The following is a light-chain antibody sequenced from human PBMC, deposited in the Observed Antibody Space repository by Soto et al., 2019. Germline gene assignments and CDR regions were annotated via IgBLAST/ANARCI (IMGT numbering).Light chain of an antibody. CDR3: NSHTSSNTRV. CDR2: EVS. Sequence: QSALTQPASVSGSPGQSITISCTGTSSVVGGYNHVSWYQHHPGKAPKLMIYEVSNRPSGVSNRFSGSKSGNTASLTISGLQADDEADYYCNSHTSSNTRVFGTGTKVTVL. V-gene: IGLV2-14*01. CDR1: SSVVGGYNH. J-gene: IGLJ1*01.